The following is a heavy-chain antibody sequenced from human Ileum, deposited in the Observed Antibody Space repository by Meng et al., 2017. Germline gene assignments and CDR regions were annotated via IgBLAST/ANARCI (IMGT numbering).Heavy chain of an antibody. CDR3: ARDFRGSGNYGWFDP. V-gene: IGHV3-23*01. CDR2: ISGSGGSI. CDR1: GFIFSTSA. D-gene: IGHD1-26*01. J-gene: IGHJ5*02. Sequence: GESLKISCAASGFIFSTSAMTWVRQAPGKGLEWVSSISGSGGSIYYADSVRGRFTVSRDNSKDTLYLQMNSLRVEDTAVYSCARDFRGSGNYGWFDPWGQGTLVTVSS.